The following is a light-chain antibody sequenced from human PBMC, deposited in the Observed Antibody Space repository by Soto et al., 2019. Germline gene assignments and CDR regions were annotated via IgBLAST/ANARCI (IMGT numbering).Light chain of an antibody. V-gene: IGKV3-11*01. CDR1: QSVGSY. J-gene: IGKJ1*01. CDR2: DAS. CDR3: QQRGNWPVT. Sequence: EIVLTQSPATLSLSPGERATLSCRASQSVGSYFAWYQQKPGQAPRLLIYDASNRATGIPARFSGSGSGTDFTLTISSLEPDEFAVYYCQQRGNWPVTFGQGTRVDIK.